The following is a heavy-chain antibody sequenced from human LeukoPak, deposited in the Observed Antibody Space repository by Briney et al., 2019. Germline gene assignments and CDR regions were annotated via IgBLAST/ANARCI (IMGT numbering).Heavy chain of an antibody. J-gene: IGHJ5*02. Sequence: PSETLSLTCAVHNGSSSGYYWTWIRQAPGKGLEWIGEINNSGVTYYNPSLESRVTISRDTSKIQFSLQLKSVTAADTAVYYCARGGTTHYYGSGTSPWGQGTLVVVSS. CDR2: INNSGVT. D-gene: IGHD3-10*01. CDR1: NGSSSGYY. V-gene: IGHV4-34*01. CDR3: ARGGTTHYYGSGTSP.